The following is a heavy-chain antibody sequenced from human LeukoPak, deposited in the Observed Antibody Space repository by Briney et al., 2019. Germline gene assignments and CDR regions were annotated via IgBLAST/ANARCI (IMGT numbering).Heavy chain of an antibody. V-gene: IGHV5-51*01. CDR2: IYPADSDT. CDR1: GYSFNTYW. CDR3: ARHRGQGAFDI. Sequence: GDPLKISCQGFGYSFNTYWTGWVRQMPGKGLEWMGVIYPADSDTRYRPSFQGQVTISADKSISTTYLEWSSLTASDTATYYCARHRGQGAFDIWGRGTVVTVSP. J-gene: IGHJ3*02.